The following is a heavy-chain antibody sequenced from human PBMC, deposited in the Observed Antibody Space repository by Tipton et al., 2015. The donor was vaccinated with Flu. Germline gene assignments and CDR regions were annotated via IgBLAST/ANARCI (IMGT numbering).Heavy chain of an antibody. Sequence: SLRLSCVASGFTFSSYWMHWVRQAPEKGLVRVSRFHNDGSSPSYADSVKGRFTISRDNAKNTLYLQMNGLRAEDTAVYFCVREVPGSRQWYFDLWGRGTLVTVSS. CDR3: VREVPGSRQWYFDL. J-gene: IGHJ2*01. D-gene: IGHD1-1*01. V-gene: IGHV3-74*01. CDR2: FHNDGSSP. CDR1: GFTFSSYW.